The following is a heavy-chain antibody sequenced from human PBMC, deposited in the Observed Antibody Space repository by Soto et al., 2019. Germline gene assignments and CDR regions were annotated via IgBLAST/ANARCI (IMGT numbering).Heavy chain of an antibody. V-gene: IGHV4-61*01. CDR1: GDSVSSGSHY. CDR3: ARSQTVTYAFHH. J-gene: IGHJ1*01. Sequence: QVQLQESGPGLVKPSETLSLTCTVSGDSVSSGSHYWNWIRQPPGKGLEWIGCIYYAVSTHYNPSLKSRVSISVDTSKNQFSLNLSSVTAADTAVYYCARSQTVTYAFHHWGQGALVTVSS. CDR2: IYYAVST. D-gene: IGHD2-21*02.